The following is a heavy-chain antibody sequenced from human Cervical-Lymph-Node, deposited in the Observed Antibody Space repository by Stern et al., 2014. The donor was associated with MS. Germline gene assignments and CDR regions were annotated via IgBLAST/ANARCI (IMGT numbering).Heavy chain of an antibody. CDR1: GYSISSGYY. CDR2: IFHDGAT. J-gene: IGHJ3*02. Sequence: VQLVESGPGLAKPSETLSLTCSVSGYSISSGYYWVWIRQPPGKGLEWIASIFHDGATYYNPSLDSRGSISQDTSKNQFPLKVTSVTAADTALYYCARLGSYAFDIWGQGTTVTVSS. CDR3: ARLGSYAFDI. D-gene: IGHD1-1*01. V-gene: IGHV4-38-2*02.